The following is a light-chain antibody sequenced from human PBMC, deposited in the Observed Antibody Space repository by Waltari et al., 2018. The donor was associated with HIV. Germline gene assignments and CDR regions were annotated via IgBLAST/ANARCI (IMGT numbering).Light chain of an antibody. V-gene: IGLV1-36*01. Sequence: QSVLPQPPSVSGAPRPRVTISCSGGSSNLRSNVLTWYQQLPGKAPRLLIYYDDLLSSGVSDRFSGAKSGTSASLAISGLQSEDEADYYCATWDDILRGYVFGPGTKVTVL. J-gene: IGLJ1*01. CDR3: ATWDDILRGYV. CDR1: SSNLRSNV. CDR2: YDD.